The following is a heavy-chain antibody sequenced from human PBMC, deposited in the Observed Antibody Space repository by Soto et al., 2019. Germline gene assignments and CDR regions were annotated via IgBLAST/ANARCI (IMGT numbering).Heavy chain of an antibody. CDR2: ISAYNGNT. Sequence: ASVKVSCKASGYTFTSYGISWVRQAPGQGLEWMGWISAYNGNTNYAQKLQGRVTMTTDTSTSTAYMELRSLRSDDTAVYYCARVYEEYYDILTGYYAIDYWGQGTLVTVS. CDR3: ARVYEEYYDILTGYYAIDY. V-gene: IGHV1-18*01. D-gene: IGHD3-9*01. CDR1: GYTFTSYG. J-gene: IGHJ4*02.